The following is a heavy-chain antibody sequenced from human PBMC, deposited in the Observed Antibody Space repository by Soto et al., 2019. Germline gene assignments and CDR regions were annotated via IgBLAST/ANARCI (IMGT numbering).Heavy chain of an antibody. CDR3: ARHVAGYSSGLDY. D-gene: IGHD6-19*01. CDR1: GGSISSSSYY. V-gene: IGHV4-39*01. J-gene: IGHJ4*02. CDR2: IYYSGST. Sequence: QLQLQESGPGLVKPSETLSLTCTVSGGSISSSSYYWGWIRQPPGKGLEWIGSIYYSGSTYYNPSRKSPVTISVDTSKSQFSLKLSSVTAADTAVYYCARHVAGYSSGLDYWGQGTLVTVSS.